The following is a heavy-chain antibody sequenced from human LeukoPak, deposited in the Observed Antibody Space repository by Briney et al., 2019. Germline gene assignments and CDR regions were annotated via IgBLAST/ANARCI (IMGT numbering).Heavy chain of an antibody. CDR1: GFAFSRYG. Sequence: GVSLRLPCAASGFAFSRYGMHWVRHARAKGLEGVAFIRYDGSNKYYADSVEGRFHIHRHNYKNTLYLQMNRLRAEDTAVYYCARDLWGIAYRGVFYYWGQGTLVTVSS. D-gene: IGHD6-13*01. V-gene: IGHV3-30*02. CDR3: ARDLWGIAYRGVFYY. J-gene: IGHJ4*02. CDR2: IRYDGSNK.